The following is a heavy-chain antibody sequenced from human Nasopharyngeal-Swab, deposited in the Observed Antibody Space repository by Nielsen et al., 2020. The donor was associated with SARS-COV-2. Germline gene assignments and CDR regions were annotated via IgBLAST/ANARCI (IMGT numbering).Heavy chain of an antibody. CDR2: ISSRGTGI. Sequence: GGSLRLSCAASGFTFGSYKMHWVRQAPGKGLEWVSYISSRGTGIYDADSVKGRFTISRDNAKNSLYLQMNSLRVEDTAIYYCARESSSDYTFAYWGQGTLVTVSS. V-gene: IGHV3-48*03. D-gene: IGHD3-22*01. CDR3: ARESSSDYTFAY. J-gene: IGHJ4*02. CDR1: GFTFGSYK.